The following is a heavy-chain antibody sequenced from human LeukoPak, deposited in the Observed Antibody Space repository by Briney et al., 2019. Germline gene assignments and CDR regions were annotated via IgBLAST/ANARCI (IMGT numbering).Heavy chain of an antibody. CDR2: ISYDGSNK. D-gene: IGHD6-13*01. CDR1: GFTFSSYG. J-gene: IGHJ6*02. CDR3: AKDLTQQLVPDYYYYGMDV. Sequence: GGSLRLSCAASGFTFSSYGMHWVRQAPGKGLEWVAVISYDGSNKYYADSVKGRFTTSRDNSKNTLYLQMNSLRAEDTAVYYCAKDLTQQLVPDYYYYGMDVWGQGTTVTVSS. V-gene: IGHV3-30*18.